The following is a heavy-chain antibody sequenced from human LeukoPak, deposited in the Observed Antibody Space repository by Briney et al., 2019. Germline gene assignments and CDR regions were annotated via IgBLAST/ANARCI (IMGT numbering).Heavy chain of an antibody. V-gene: IGHV4-4*07. CDR2: IYFSGNT. CDR1: GGSLNPYY. D-gene: IGHD5-24*01. J-gene: IGHJ4*02. CDR3: ARNSPSLRRDGYNFDY. Sequence: SETLSLTCTVSGGSLNPYYWSWIRQPAGKGLEWIGRIYFSGNTHYIPSLQSRVTISVDTSKNQFSLKLSSVTAADTAVYYCARNSPSLRRDGYNFDYWGQGTLVTVSS.